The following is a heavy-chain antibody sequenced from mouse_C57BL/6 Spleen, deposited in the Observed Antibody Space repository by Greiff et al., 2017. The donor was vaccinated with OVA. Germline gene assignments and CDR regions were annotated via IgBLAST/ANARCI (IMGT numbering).Heavy chain of an antibody. D-gene: IGHD2-1*01. V-gene: IGHV1-18*01. Sequence: EVQLQQSGPELVKPGASVKIPCKASGYTFTDYNMDWVKQSHGKSLEWIGDINPNNGGTIYNQKFKGKATLTVDKSSSTAYMELRSLTSEDTAVYYCARSPIYYGNYTFYYFDYWGQGTTLTVSS. CDR1: GYTFTDYN. CDR3: ARSPIYYGNYTFYYFDY. CDR2: INPNNGGT. J-gene: IGHJ2*01.